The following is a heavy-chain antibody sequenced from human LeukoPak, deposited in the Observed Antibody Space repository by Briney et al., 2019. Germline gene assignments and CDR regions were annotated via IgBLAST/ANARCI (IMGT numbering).Heavy chain of an antibody. CDR2: INPSGGST. CDR1: GYTFTSYY. V-gene: IGHV1-46*01. CDR3: ARVRDSGSYFYPWFDP. Sequence: ASVKVSSKASGYTFTSYYMHWVRQAPGQGLEWMGIINPSGGSTSYAQKFQGRVTMTRDTSTSTVYMELSSLRSEDTAVYYCARVRDSGSYFYPWFDPWGQGTLVTVSS. J-gene: IGHJ5*02. D-gene: IGHD1-26*01.